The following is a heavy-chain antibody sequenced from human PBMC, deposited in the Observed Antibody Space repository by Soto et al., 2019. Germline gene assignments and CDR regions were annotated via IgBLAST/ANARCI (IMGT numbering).Heavy chain of an antibody. V-gene: IGHV1-69*01. CDR3: ARPLGNSPLFDY. Sequence: QVQLVQSGAEVKKPGSSVKVSCKASGGTFSNYTFNWVRQAPGQGLEWMGGIIPISGAAYYAQSFQGRVTITADESTNTAYMELSSLRSDDTAVYYCARPLGNSPLFDYWGQGTLVTVSS. CDR2: IIPISGAA. D-gene: IGHD1-1*01. J-gene: IGHJ4*02. CDR1: GGTFSNYT.